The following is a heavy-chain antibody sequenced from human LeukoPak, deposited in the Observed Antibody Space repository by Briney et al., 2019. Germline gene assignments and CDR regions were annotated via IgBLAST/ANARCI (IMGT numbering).Heavy chain of an antibody. D-gene: IGHD3-9*01. CDR1: GFTFSSYA. CDR3: ARDGGVLTGYSDYYMDV. Sequence: GGSLRLSCAASGFTFSSYAMHWVRQAPGKGLEWVSYISSSGSTIYYADSVKGRLTISRDNAKNSLYLQMNSLRAEDTAVYYCARDGGVLTGYSDYYMDVWGKGTTVTVSS. CDR2: ISSSGSTI. J-gene: IGHJ6*03. V-gene: IGHV3-48*04.